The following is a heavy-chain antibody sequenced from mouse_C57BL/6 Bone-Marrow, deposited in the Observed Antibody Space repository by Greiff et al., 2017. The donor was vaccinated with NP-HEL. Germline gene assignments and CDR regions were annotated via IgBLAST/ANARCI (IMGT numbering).Heavy chain of an antibody. CDR1: GYTFTDYY. V-gene: IGHV1-26*01. J-gene: IGHJ2*01. Sequence: VQLQQSGPELVKPGASVKISCKASGYTFTDYYMNWVKQSHGKSLEWIGDINPNNGGTSYNQKFKGKATLTVDKSSSTAYMELRSLTSEDSAVYYCARRSPYGNYGDYFDYWGQGTTLTVSS. CDR3: ARRSPYGNYGDYFDY. D-gene: IGHD2-1*01. CDR2: INPNNGGT.